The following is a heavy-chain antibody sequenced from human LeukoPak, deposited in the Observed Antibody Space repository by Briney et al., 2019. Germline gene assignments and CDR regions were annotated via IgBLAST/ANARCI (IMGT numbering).Heavy chain of an antibody. CDR2: IYYSGST. V-gene: IGHV4-59*01. Sequence: PSETLSLTCTVSGGSISSYYWSWIWQPPGKGLEWIGYIYYSGSTNYNPSLKSRVTISVDTSKNQFSLKLSSVTAADTAVYYCARTYGDYVPTYFDYWGQGTLVTVSS. D-gene: IGHD4-17*01. CDR1: GGSISSYY. CDR3: ARTYGDYVPTYFDY. J-gene: IGHJ4*02.